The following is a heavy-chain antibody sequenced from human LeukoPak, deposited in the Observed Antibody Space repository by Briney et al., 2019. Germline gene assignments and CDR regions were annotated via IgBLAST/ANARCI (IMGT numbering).Heavy chain of an antibody. V-gene: IGHV3-30-3*01. CDR3: ARDHDYGDYFDY. D-gene: IGHD4-17*01. Sequence: GGSLRLSGAASGFTFSSYVMHWVRQPPGKGLEWVAVISYDGSNKYYADSVKGRFTISRDNSKNTLYLQMNSLRAEDTAVYYCARDHDYGDYFDYWGQGTLVTVSS. CDR1: GFTFSSYV. CDR2: ISYDGSNK. J-gene: IGHJ4*02.